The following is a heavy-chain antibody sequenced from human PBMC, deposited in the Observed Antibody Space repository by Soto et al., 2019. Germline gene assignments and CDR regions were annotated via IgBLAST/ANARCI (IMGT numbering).Heavy chain of an antibody. V-gene: IGHV1-46*01. CDR1: GYSFTNYD. CDR2: INPSGGST. CDR3: ARSKRITIFGVVIYYYYGMDV. D-gene: IGHD3-3*01. Sequence: GASVKVSCKASGYSFTNYDIHWVRQAPGQGLEWMGIINPSGGSTSYAQKFQGRVTMTRDTSTSTVYMELSSLRSEDTAVYYCARSKRITIFGVVIYYYYGMDVWGQGTTVTVSS. J-gene: IGHJ6*02.